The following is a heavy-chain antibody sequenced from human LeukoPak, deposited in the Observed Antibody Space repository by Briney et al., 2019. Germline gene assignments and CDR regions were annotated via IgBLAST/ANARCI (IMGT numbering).Heavy chain of an antibody. CDR2: ISSSSSTI. Sequence: GGSLRLSCAASGFTFSSYSMNGVRQAPGKGLEWVSYISSSSSTIYYADSVKGRFTISRDNAKNSLYLQMNSLRAEDTAVYYCARDRVVGAYYYYYYMDVWGKGTTVTVSS. J-gene: IGHJ6*03. V-gene: IGHV3-48*01. CDR3: ARDRVVGAYYYYYYMDV. D-gene: IGHD1-26*01. CDR1: GFTFSSYS.